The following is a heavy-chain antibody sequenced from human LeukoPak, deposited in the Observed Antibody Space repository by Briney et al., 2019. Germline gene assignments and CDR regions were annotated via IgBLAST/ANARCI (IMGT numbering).Heavy chain of an antibody. V-gene: IGHV3-21*01. CDR3: ARVTVSSSEVIFDY. J-gene: IGHJ4*02. Sequence: PGGSLRLSCAASGFTFSSYNMNWVRQAPGKGLEWVSSIGSARRYIYHADSVKGRFTISRDNAKNTLYLQMNSLRAEDTAVYYCARVTVSSSEVIFDYWGQGSLVTVSS. CDR1: GFTFSSYN. CDR2: IGSARRYI. D-gene: IGHD1-20*01.